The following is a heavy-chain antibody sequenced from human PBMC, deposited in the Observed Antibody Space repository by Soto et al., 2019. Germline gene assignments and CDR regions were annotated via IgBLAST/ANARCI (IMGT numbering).Heavy chain of an antibody. J-gene: IGHJ4*02. Sequence: GGSLRLSCAASGFTFSSYGMHWVRQAPGKGLEWVAVIWYDGSNKYYADSVKGRFTISRDNSKNTLYLQMNSLRAEDTAVYYCARDPHNWNDGQYFDYWGQGTLVTVSS. D-gene: IGHD1-20*01. CDR1: GFTFSSYG. CDR3: ARDPHNWNDGQYFDY. CDR2: IWYDGSNK. V-gene: IGHV3-33*01.